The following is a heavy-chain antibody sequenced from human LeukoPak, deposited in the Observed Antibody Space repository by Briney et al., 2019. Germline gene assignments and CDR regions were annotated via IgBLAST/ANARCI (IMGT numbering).Heavy chain of an antibody. CDR1: GYTFTSYG. J-gene: IGHJ6*02. V-gene: IGHV1-18*01. CDR2: ISAYNGNT. Sequence: AASVKVSCKASGYTFTSYGISWVRQAPGQGLEWMGWISAYNGNTNYAQKLQGRVTMTTDTSTSTAYMELRSLRSDDTAVYYCARGMVRGVTGYYYYGMDVWGQGTTVTVSS. D-gene: IGHD3-10*01. CDR3: ARGMVRGVTGYYYYGMDV.